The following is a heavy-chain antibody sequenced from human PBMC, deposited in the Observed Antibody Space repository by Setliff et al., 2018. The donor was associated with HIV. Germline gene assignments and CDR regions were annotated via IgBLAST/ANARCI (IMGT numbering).Heavy chain of an antibody. D-gene: IGHD3-22*01. CDR3: ARDPHYFDTSGHYSWFYFDY. CDR2: IYHSGST. J-gene: IGHJ4*02. CDR1: GYSISSGYY. Sequence: PSETLSLTCAVSGYSISSGYYWGWIRQPPGKGLEWIGSIYHSGSTTYHPSLRSRVTVSAATSKNQFSLKLTSVTAADTAVYFCARDPHYFDTSGHYSWFYFDYWGQGTLVTVSS. V-gene: IGHV4-38-2*02.